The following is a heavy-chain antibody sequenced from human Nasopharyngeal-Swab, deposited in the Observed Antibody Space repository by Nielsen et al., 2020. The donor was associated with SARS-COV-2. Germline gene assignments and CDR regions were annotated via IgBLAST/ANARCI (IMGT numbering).Heavy chain of an antibody. J-gene: IGHJ4*02. V-gene: IGHV4-39*01. CDR1: GGSISSSSYY. Sequence: SETLSLTCTVSGGSISSSSYYWGWIRQPPGKGLEWIGSIYYSRSTYYNPSLKSRVTISVDTSKHQFSLKLSSVTAADTAVYYCARGGYSYGFDYWGQGTLVTVSS. D-gene: IGHD5-18*01. CDR3: ARGGYSYGFDY. CDR2: IYYSRST.